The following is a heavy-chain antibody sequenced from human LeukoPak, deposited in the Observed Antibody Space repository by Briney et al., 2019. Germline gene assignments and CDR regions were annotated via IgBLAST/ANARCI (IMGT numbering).Heavy chain of an antibody. Sequence: ASVKVSCKASGYTFANYGINWVRQAPGQGLEWMGWISLDSGNTGYAQRVQGRVTLTTDTSTSTAYMELRSLRSDDTAVYFCARVTYLRPHQLDYWGQGTLVSISS. D-gene: IGHD2-2*01. J-gene: IGHJ4*02. CDR2: ISLDSGNT. V-gene: IGHV1-18*01. CDR1: GYTFANYG. CDR3: ARVTYLRPHQLDY.